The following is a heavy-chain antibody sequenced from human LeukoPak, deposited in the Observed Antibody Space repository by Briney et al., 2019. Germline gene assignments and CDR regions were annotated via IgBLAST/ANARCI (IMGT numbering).Heavy chain of an antibody. D-gene: IGHD4-23*01. J-gene: IGHJ4*02. CDR1: GYTFTCYY. CDR2: INPNSGGT. Sequence: ASVKVSCKASGYTFTCYYMHWVRQAPGQGLEWMGWINPNSGGTNYAQKFQGRVTMTRDTSISTAYMELSRLRSDDTAVYYCARDAVDYGGNPYYFDYWGQGTLVTVSS. CDR3: ARDAVDYGGNPYYFDY. V-gene: IGHV1-2*02.